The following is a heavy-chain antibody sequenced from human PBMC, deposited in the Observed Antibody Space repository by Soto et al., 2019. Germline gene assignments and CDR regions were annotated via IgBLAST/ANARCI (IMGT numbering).Heavy chain of an antibody. D-gene: IGHD4-17*01. V-gene: IGHV4-30-4*01. J-gene: IGHJ4*02. CDR2: IYYSGST. CDR3: ARLRPSLIDY. CDR1: GGSISSGDYY. Sequence: SETLSLTCTVSGGSISSGDYYWGWIRQPPGKGLEWIGYIYYSGSTYYNPSLKSRVTISVDTSKNQFSLKLSSVTAADTAVYYCARLRPSLIDYWGQGTLVTVSS.